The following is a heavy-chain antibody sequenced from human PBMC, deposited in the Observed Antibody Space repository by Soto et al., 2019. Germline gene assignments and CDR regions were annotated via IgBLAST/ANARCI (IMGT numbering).Heavy chain of an antibody. Sequence: GGSLRLSCAASGFTFTSYWMTWVRQAPGKGLEWVANINEDGSVKSYVDSVKGRFTISRDNAKNSLYLQMNSLRVEDTAFYYCVRDAVVSGVDYFDFWGPGTLVTVSS. CDR3: VRDAVVSGVDYFDF. CDR2: INEDGSVK. V-gene: IGHV3-7*01. D-gene: IGHD2-8*01. J-gene: IGHJ4*02. CDR1: GFTFTSYW.